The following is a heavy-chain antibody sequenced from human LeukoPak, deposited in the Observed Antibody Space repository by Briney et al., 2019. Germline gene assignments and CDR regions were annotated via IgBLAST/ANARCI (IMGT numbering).Heavy chain of an antibody. CDR1: GYTFTSYD. D-gene: IGHD4-17*01. Sequence: ASVKVSCKASGYTFTSYDINWVRQATGQGLEWMGWMNPNSGNTGYAQKFQGSVTITRNTSISTAYMELSSLRSEDTAVYYCAKGDSPVTTRDAFDIWGQGTMVTVSS. V-gene: IGHV1-8*03. J-gene: IGHJ3*02. CDR3: AKGDSPVTTRDAFDI. CDR2: MNPNSGNT.